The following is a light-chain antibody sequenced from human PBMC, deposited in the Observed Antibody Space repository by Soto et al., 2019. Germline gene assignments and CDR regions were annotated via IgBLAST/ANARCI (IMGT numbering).Light chain of an antibody. V-gene: IGKV1-12*01. CDR3: QQAYSFPIT. Sequence: DIQMTQSPSTLPASVGDIVATTCLSSQDIAGYLAWYQHKPGRTPELLIHGASRLQSGVPARFSGSGSGTDFTLSINSLQPEDFATYYCQQAYSFPITFGQGTRLEIK. CDR2: GAS. CDR1: QDIAGY. J-gene: IGKJ5*01.